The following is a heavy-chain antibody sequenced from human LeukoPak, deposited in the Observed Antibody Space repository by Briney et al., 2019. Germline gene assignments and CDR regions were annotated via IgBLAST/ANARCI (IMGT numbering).Heavy chain of an antibody. V-gene: IGHV4-39*01. CDR1: GGSISSSNYY. CDR3: ARLLTEYRSSSLFLGF. J-gene: IGHJ4*02. D-gene: IGHD6-6*01. CDR2: ISYSGNT. Sequence: SETLSLTCTVSGGSISSSNYYWGWIRQPPGKGLEWIGSISYSGNTYYNPSLKSRLTILVDTSKSQFSLKLSSVTAADTAVYYCARLLTEYRSSSLFLGFWGQGTLVTVSP.